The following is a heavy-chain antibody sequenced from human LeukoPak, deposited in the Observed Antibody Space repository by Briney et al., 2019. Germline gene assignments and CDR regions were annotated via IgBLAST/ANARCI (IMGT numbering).Heavy chain of an antibody. D-gene: IGHD3-10*01. CDR3: ASQLIYGSGSYRFDP. V-gene: IGHV4-4*07. J-gene: IGHJ5*02. CDR1: GGSISSYY. CDR2: IYTSGST. Sequence: SETLSLTCTVSGGSISSYYWSWIRQPAGKGLEWIGRIYTSGSTNYNPSLKSRVTMSVDTSKNQFSLKLSSVTAADTAVYYCASQLIYGSGSYRFDPWGQGTLVTVSS.